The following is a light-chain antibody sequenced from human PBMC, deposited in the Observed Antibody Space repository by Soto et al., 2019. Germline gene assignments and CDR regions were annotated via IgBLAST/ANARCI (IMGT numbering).Light chain of an antibody. V-gene: IGLV1-51*01. CDR2: DDD. Sequence: QSVLTQPPSVSAAPGQKVTISCSGSSANIGKNYVSWYQQLPGTAPELLIYDDDKRPFGIPDRFSGSKSGTSATLGIAGLQTGDEADYYCGTWDSSLSAVIFGGGTKLTVL. CDR3: GTWDSSLSAVI. CDR1: SANIGKNY. J-gene: IGLJ2*01.